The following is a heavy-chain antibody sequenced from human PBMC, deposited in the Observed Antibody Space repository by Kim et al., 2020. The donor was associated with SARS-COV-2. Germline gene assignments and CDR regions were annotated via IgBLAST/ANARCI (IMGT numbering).Heavy chain of an antibody. Sequence: GGSLRFSCAPSGFTFSSFGMSWVRQAPGKGLEWVSAIRNSGDNTYHADSVKGRFTTSRDNSKNTLYLQMNSLRAEDTATYYCARRGREYYMDVWGKGTTVTVSS. J-gene: IGHJ6*03. CDR2: IRNSGDNT. D-gene: IGHD3-16*01. CDR1: GFTFSSFG. CDR3: ARRGREYYMDV. V-gene: IGHV3-23*01.